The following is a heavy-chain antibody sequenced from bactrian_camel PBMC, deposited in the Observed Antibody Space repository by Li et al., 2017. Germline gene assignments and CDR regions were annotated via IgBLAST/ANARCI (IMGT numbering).Heavy chain of an antibody. Sequence: HVQLVESGRGSVQAGGSLRLSCAASGVTKSILYMAWFRQASGQEREALATINTNNGVTYYADNVKDRFTISHVNAKNTVYLQMDSLKPEDTAVYYCAAETALWETTFSSCKNDNVYWGQGTQVTVS. CDR2: INTNNGVT. CDR3: AAETALWETTFSSCKNDNVY. D-gene: IGHD3*01. CDR1: GVTKSILY. V-gene: IGHV3-2*01. J-gene: IGHJ4*01.